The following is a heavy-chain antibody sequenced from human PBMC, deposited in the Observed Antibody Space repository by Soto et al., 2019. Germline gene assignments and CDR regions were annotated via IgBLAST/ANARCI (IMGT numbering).Heavy chain of an antibody. CDR2: INHSGST. D-gene: IGHD1-26*01. CDR1: GGSFSGYY. J-gene: IGHJ4*02. V-gene: IGHV4-34*01. CDR3: AGGRGLFGGATSLDY. Sequence: QVQLQQWGAGLLKPSETLSLTCAVYGGSFSGYYWSWIRQPPGKGLEWIGEINHSGSTNYNPSLKSRVTISVDTSKHQFSLKLSSVTAADTAVYYCAGGRGLFGGATSLDYWGQGTLVTVSS.